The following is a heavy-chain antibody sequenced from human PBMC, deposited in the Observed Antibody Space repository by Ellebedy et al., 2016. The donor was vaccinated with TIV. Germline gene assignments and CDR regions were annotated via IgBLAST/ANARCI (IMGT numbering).Heavy chain of an antibody. CDR1: GFSFNSYW. CDR3: ATDGSYGDYRSPAHAFVF. CDR2: INQGGSVK. D-gene: IGHD3-10*01. J-gene: IGHJ3*01. V-gene: IGHV3-7*01. Sequence: GESLKISCAASGFSFNSYWMTWVRQAPGKGLEWVANINQGGSVKYYVDSLRGRFTISRDNAKNSLFRQMNSLRAEDTAVYYCATDGSYGDYRSPAHAFVFWGQGTMVSVAS.